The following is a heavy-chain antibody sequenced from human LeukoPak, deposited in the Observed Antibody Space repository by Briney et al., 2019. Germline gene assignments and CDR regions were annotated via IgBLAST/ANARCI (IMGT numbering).Heavy chain of an antibody. J-gene: IGHJ4*02. CDR2: ISSSSSDI. D-gene: IGHD1-20*01. CDR1: GFTFSSYS. Sequence: PGGSLRLSCAASGFTFSSYSMNWVRQAPGKGLEWVSSISSSSSDIYSTDSVKGRFTISRDNAKNTLYLQMNSLRAEDTAVYYCLRDLNWSLDQWGQGTLVTVSS. V-gene: IGHV3-21*01. CDR3: LRDLNWSLDQ.